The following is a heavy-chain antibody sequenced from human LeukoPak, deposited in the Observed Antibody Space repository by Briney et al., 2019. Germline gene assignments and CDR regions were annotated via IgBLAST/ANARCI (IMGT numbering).Heavy chain of an antibody. Sequence: PGGSLRLSCVVSGIPFSDYYMNWIRQAPGKGLEWISYISSSSSYTDYADSVKGRFTISRDNSKNTVYLQMNSLRADDTAVYFCASGYDGGAFYDYWGQGSLVTVSS. J-gene: IGHJ4*02. V-gene: IGHV3-11*06. CDR1: GIPFSDYY. CDR2: ISSSSSYT. CDR3: ASGYDGGAFYDY. D-gene: IGHD3-22*01.